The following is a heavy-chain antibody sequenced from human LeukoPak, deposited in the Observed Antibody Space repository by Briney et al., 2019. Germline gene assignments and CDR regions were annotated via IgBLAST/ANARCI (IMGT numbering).Heavy chain of an antibody. D-gene: IGHD2-2*01. Sequence: SETLSLTCAVYGGSFSGYYWSWIRQPPGKGLEWIGEVNHSGSTYYNPSLKSRVTISVDTSKNQFSLKLSSVTAADTAVYYCARDWGLGYCSSTSCYGGGGYWGQGTLVTVSS. CDR3: ARDWGLGYCSSTSCYGGGGY. J-gene: IGHJ4*02. V-gene: IGHV4-34*01. CDR1: GGSFSGYY. CDR2: VNHSGST.